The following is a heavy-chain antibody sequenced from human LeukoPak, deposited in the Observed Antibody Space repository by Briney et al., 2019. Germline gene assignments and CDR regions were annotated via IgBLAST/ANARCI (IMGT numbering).Heavy chain of an antibody. D-gene: IGHD3-3*01. V-gene: IGHV3-7*01. CDR1: GFTFSSYW. J-gene: IGHJ3*02. CDR3: ARVPEYYDFWSGYYISDAFDI. CDR2: IKQDGSEK. Sequence: GGSLRLSCAASGFTFSSYWMSWVRRAPGKGLEWVANIKQDGSEKYYVDSVKGRFTISRDNAKNSLYLQMNSLRAEDTAVYYCARVPEYYDFWSGYYISDAFDIWGQGTMVTVSS.